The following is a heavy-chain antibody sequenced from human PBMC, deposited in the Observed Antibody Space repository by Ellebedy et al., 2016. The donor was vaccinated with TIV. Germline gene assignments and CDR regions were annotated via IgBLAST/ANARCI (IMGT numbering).Heavy chain of an antibody. CDR2: ISYDGSNK. V-gene: IGHV3-30-3*01. J-gene: IGHJ4*02. Sequence: GESLKISXAASGFTFSSYAMHWVRQAPGKGLEWVAVISYDGSNKYYADSVKGRFTISRDNSKNTLYLQMNSLRAEDTAVYYCAREDSSGWYFNWGQGTLVTVSP. CDR1: GFTFSSYA. CDR3: AREDSSGWYFN. D-gene: IGHD6-19*01.